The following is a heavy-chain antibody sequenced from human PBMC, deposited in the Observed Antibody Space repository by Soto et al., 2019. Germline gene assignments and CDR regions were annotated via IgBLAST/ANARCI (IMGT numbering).Heavy chain of an antibody. CDR2: FDPEDGET. J-gene: IGHJ4*02. Sequence: VKVSCKVSGYTLTELSMHWVRQAPGKGLEWMGGFDPEDGETIYAQKFQGRVTMTEDTSTDTAYMELSSLRSEDTAVYYCATDRELERRKGRGFDYWGQGTLVTVSS. CDR3: ATDRELERRKGRGFDY. D-gene: IGHD1-1*01. V-gene: IGHV1-24*01. CDR1: GYTLTELS.